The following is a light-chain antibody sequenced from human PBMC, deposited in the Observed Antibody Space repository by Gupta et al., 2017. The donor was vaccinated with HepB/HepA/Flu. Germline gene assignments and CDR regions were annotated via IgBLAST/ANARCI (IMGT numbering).Light chain of an antibody. J-gene: IGKJ2*01. CDR2: WAS. V-gene: IGKV4-1*01. Sequence: EIVMTQSPDSLAVSLGERATINCKSSQSCLKSSNNKNYLAWYQQKPGQPPKLLIYWASTRESGVPDRFSGSGSGTDFTLSISSLQAEDVAVYYCQQAHSSPYTFGQGTKFDIK. CDR1: QSCLKSSNNKNY. CDR3: QQAHSSPYT.